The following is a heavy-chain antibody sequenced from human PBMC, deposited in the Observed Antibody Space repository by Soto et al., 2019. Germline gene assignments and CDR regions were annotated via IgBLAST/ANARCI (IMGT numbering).Heavy chain of an antibody. D-gene: IGHD5-18*01. CDR3: VKQDGYSYAFDI. J-gene: IGHJ3*02. CDR1: GFTFSSYA. V-gene: IGHV3-64D*06. CDR2: ISSNGGST. Sequence: EVQLVESGGGLVQPGGSLRLSCSASGFTFSSYAMHWVRQAPGKGLEYVSAISSNGGSTYYADSVKGRFTISRDNSKNTLYLQMSSLRAEDKAVYYCVKQDGYSYAFDIWGQGTMGNVSS.